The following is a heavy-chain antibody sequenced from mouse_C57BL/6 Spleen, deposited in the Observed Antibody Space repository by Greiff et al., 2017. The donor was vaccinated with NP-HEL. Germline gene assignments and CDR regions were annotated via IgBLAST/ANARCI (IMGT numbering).Heavy chain of an antibody. Sequence: EVQRVESEGGLVQPGSSMKLSCTASGFTFSDYYMAWVRQVPEKGLEWVANINYDGSSTYYLDSLKSRFIISRDNAKNILYLQMSSLKSEDTATYYCARVHYYGPWYFDVWGTGTTVTVSS. D-gene: IGHD1-2*01. CDR2: INYDGSST. CDR1: GFTFSDYY. V-gene: IGHV5-16*01. CDR3: ARVHYYGPWYFDV. J-gene: IGHJ1*03.